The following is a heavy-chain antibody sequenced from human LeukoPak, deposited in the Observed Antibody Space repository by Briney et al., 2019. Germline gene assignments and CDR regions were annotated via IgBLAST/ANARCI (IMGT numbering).Heavy chain of an antibody. Sequence: ASVKVSCKASGYTFTSYAMHWVRQAPGQRLEWMGWINAGNGNTKYSQKFQGRVTITRDTSASTAYMELSSLRSEDTAVYYCARGYNYYDSSDYYSYWGQGTLVIVSS. CDR3: ARGYNYYDSSDYYSY. CDR1: GYTFTSYA. CDR2: INAGNGNT. J-gene: IGHJ4*02. D-gene: IGHD3-22*01. V-gene: IGHV1-3*01.